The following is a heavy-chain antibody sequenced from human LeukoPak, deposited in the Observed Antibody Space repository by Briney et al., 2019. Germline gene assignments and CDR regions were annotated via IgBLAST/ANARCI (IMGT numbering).Heavy chain of an antibody. CDR1: GFTFSNYA. D-gene: IGHD3-10*02. V-gene: IGHV3-23*01. CDR2: ISGSSGST. Sequence: GFLRLSCAASGFTFSNYAMNWVRQAPGKGLEWVSDISGSSGSTNYAGSVRGRFTISRDNSKNTLYLQTNSLRAEDTAVYYCARMFSNWGQGTLVTVSS. J-gene: IGHJ4*02. CDR3: ARMFSN.